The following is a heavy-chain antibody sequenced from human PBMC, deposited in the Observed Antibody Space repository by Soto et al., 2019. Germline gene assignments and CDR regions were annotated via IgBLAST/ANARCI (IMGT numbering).Heavy chain of an antibody. J-gene: IGHJ4*02. V-gene: IGHV3-72*01. Sequence: EVQLVESGGSLVQPGGSLRLSCAASGFTFSDHYMEWVRQAPGKGLEWVGRIRNKANSYSTEYAASVKGRFTISRDDSMNSLYLQMNSLKTEDTAVFYCARYSGSYSRGLDYCGQGTPVTVSS. CDR2: IRNKANSYST. D-gene: IGHD1-26*01. CDR3: ARYSGSYSRGLDY. CDR1: GFTFSDHY.